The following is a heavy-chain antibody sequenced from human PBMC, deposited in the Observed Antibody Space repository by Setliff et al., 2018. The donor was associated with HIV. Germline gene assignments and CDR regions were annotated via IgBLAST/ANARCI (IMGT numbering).Heavy chain of an antibody. J-gene: IGHJ3*02. V-gene: IGHV3-66*01. CDR1: GVTVSSNY. CDR2: MHSGGNI. CDR3: AREKVSAFDI. D-gene: IGHD2-8*01. Sequence: GGSLRLSCAASGVTVSSNYMTWVRQAPGKGLEWVSVMHSGGNIYYVDSVEGRFAISRDNAKNSLYLQMNSLRAEDMAVYYCAREKVSAFDIWGQGTVVTVSS.